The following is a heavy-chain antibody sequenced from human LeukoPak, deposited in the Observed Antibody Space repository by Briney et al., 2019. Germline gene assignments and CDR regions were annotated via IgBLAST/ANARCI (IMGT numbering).Heavy chain of an antibody. D-gene: IGHD4-23*01. V-gene: IGHV3-9*01. CDR3: ARDGDTVLTRGYYYYMDV. CDR2: ISWNSGSR. Sequence: TGGSLGLSCAASGFTFDDYGMHWVRQAPGKGLEWVSGISWNSGSRAYADSVKGRFTISRDNAKNSLYLQMNSLRAEDTAVYYCARDGDTVLTRGYYYYMDVWGKGTTVTVSS. J-gene: IGHJ6*03. CDR1: GFTFDDYG.